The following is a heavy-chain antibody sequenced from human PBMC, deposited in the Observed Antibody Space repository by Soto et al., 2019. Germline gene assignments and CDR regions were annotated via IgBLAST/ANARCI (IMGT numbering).Heavy chain of an antibody. J-gene: IGHJ4*02. Sequence: PGGSLRLSCAASGFTFSNYNMNWVRQAPGKGLEWVSYISSSSSTIYYADSVKGRFTISRDNAKNSLYLQMNSLRAEDTAVYYCARDMEFLEWFPDYWGQGTLVTVSS. CDR3: ARDMEFLEWFPDY. CDR1: GFTFSNYN. V-gene: IGHV3-48*01. D-gene: IGHD3-3*01. CDR2: ISSSSSTI.